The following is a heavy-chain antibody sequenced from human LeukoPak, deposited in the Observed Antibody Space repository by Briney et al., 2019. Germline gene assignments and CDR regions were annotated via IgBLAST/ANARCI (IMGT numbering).Heavy chain of an antibody. Sequence: GGSLRLSCAASGFPFIEYSMNWVRQAPGKGLEWISYIGIDSGNKKYADSVRGRFTISADKAKNSLYLQMNSLRVEDTAVYYCARDHNCAFDNWGQGTLVSVAS. J-gene: IGHJ4*02. D-gene: IGHD1-1*01. V-gene: IGHV3-48*01. CDR2: IGIDSGNK. CDR3: ARDHNCAFDN. CDR1: GFPFIEYS.